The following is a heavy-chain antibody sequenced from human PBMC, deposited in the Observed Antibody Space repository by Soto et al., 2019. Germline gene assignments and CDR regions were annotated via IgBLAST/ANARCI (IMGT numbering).Heavy chain of an antibody. J-gene: IGHJ6*03. CDR3: ARDGIQLLAYYMDV. Sequence: GGSLRLSCAASGFTFSSYWMSWVRQAPGKGLEWVANIKQDGSEKYYVDSVKGRFTISRDNAKNSLYLQMNSLRAEDTAVYYCARDGIQLLAYYMDVWGKGTTDPVSS. CDR1: GFTFSSYW. V-gene: IGHV3-7*01. CDR2: IKQDGSEK. D-gene: IGHD2-2*01.